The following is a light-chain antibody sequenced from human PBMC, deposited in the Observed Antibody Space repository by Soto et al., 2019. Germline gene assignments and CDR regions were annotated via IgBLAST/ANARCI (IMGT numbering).Light chain of an antibody. J-gene: IGLJ7*01. V-gene: IGLV2-8*01. CDR2: EVY. CDR3: SSYVGTNSYV. Sequence: QSALTQPPSASGSPEQSVTISCTGTSSDVGGYNYVSWYQHHPGKAPKLIIYEVYKRPSGVPDRFSGSKSGNTAALTVSGLQAEDEADYYCSSYVGTNSYVFGTGTQLTVL. CDR1: SSDVGGYNY.